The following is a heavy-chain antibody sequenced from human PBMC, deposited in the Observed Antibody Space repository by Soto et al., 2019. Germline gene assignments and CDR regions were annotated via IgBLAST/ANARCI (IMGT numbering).Heavy chain of an antibody. CDR3: ARDRYYDILTGYYYYYGMDV. CDR1: GCTFSSYD. J-gene: IGHJ6*02. Sequence: PGGSLRLSCAASGCTFSSYDMHWVRQATGKGLEWVSAIGTAGDTYYPGSVKGRFTISRENAKNSLYLQMNSLRAGDTAVYYCARDRYYDILTGYYYYYGMDVWGQGTTVTVSS. CDR2: IGTAGDT. V-gene: IGHV3-13*01. D-gene: IGHD3-9*01.